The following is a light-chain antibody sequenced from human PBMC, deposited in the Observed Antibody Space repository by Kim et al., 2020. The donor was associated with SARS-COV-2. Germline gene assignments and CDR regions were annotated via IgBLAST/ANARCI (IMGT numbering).Light chain of an antibody. CDR2: GAS. V-gene: IGKV3-20*01. J-gene: IGKJ2*01. CDR1: QSVRSSY. Sequence: LSPGARAPLSCRASQSVRSSYLAWYQQKPGQAPRLLIYGASSRATGIPDRFSGSGSGTDFTLTISRLEPEDFAVYYCQQYGSSPYTFGQGTKLEI. CDR3: QQYGSSPYT.